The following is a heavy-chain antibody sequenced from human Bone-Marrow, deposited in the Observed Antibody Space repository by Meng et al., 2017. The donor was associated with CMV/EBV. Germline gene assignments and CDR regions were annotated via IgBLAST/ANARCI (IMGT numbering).Heavy chain of an antibody. V-gene: IGHV3-7*01. CDR2: IKEDGSEE. D-gene: IGHD2-15*01. CDR3: ARYHWGGSCWDH. Sequence: GESLKISCAASGFTFGYYYMSWVRQAPQKGPEWVATIKEDGSEEYYVDSVKGRFTLSRDNAKNSLYLQMNSLRAEDTAVYYCARYHWGGSCWDHWGRGTLVTGSS. J-gene: IGHJ4*02. CDR1: GFTFGYYY.